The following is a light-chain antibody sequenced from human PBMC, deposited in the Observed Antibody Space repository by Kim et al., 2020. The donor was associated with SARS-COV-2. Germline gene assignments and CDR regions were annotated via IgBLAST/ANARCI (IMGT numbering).Light chain of an antibody. CDR1: KVGDKY. V-gene: IGLV3-1*01. CDR3: QAWDSSTAV. J-gene: IGLJ1*01. CDR2: QDS. Sequence: VYPGKTASITCSGDKVGDKYACWYQQKPGQSPVLVIYQDSKRPSGIPERFSGSNSGNTATLTISGTQAMDEADYYCQAWDSSTAVFGTGTKVTVL.